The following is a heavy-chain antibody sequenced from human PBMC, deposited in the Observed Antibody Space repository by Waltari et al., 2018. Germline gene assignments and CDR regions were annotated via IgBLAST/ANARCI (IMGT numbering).Heavy chain of an antibody. V-gene: IGHV4-59*02. Sequence: QVQLHESGPGLVKPSETLSLTCTVSGGSVSGYFWSWIRHLPGKGLAWLGHSFSSGSTNYKPSLKSRATISVDTSNNQVSLKLSSVTDADAAVYYGARDRYCSGGICYDWFFDAWGRGTLGTVSS. CDR3: ARDRYCSGGICYDWFFDA. CDR2: SFSSGST. CDR1: GGSVSGYF. J-gene: IGHJ2*01. D-gene: IGHD2-15*01.